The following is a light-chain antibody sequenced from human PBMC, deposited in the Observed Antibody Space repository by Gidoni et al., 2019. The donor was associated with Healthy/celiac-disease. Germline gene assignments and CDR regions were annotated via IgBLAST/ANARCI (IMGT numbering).Light chain of an antibody. CDR3: QQRSNGPSGT. CDR2: DAT. J-gene: IGKJ1*01. Sequence: EIVLTQSPATLSLSPGERPTLSCRASQCVSSYLAWYQQQPGQAPRLLIYDATNRATGIPARFSGSGSGTDFTLTISSLEPEDFAVYYCQQRSNGPSGTFGQGTKVEIK. CDR1: QCVSSY. V-gene: IGKV3-11*01.